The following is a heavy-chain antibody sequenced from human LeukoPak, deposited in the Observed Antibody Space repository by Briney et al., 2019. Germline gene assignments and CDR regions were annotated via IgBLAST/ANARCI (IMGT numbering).Heavy chain of an antibody. Sequence: SVKVSCKASGGTFSSYAISWVRQAPGQGLEWMGGIIPIFGTANYAQKFQGRVTTTTDESTSTAYMELSSLRSEDTAVYYCACSGYYLEGTYNWFDPWGQGTLVTVSS. V-gene: IGHV1-69*05. CDR3: ACSGYYLEGTYNWFDP. J-gene: IGHJ5*02. D-gene: IGHD3-22*01. CDR2: IIPIFGTA. CDR1: GGTFSSYA.